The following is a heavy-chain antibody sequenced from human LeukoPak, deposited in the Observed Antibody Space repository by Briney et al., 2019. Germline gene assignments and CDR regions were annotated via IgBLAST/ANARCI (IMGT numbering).Heavy chain of an antibody. V-gene: IGHV3-21*01. D-gene: IGHD6-19*01. Sequence: GGSLRLSCAASGFTFSGYSMNWVRQAPGKGLEWVSSISRSATYLYYADSLQGRFTVSRDDAKSSLYLQMNSLSAEDTAVYYCARHVYSSGWGAFDIWGQGTMFTVSS. CDR2: ISRSATYL. J-gene: IGHJ3*02. CDR3: ARHVYSSGWGAFDI. CDR1: GFTFSGYS.